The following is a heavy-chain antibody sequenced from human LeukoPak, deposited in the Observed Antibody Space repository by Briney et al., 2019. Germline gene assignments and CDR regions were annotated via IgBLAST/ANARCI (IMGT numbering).Heavy chain of an antibody. V-gene: IGHV3-66*01. CDR1: GFTVSSNY. CDR3: ASDYYDSSGYYPDAFDI. J-gene: IGHJ3*02. D-gene: IGHD3-22*01. CDR2: IYSGGST. Sequence: GGSLRLSCAASGFTVSSNYTSWVRQAPGKGLEWVSVIYSGGSTYYADSVKGRFTISRDNSKNTLYLQMNSLRAEDTAVYYCASDYYDSSGYYPDAFDIWGQGTMVTVSS.